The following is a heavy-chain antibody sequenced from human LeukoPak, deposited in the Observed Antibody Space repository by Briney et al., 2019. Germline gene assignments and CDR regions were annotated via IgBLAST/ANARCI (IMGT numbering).Heavy chain of an antibody. D-gene: IGHD4-17*01. CDR2: ISGSGGST. Sequence: GGSLSLSCAASGFTFSSYAMRWVRQAPGKGLEGVSGISGSGGSTYYADAVKGRFTISRNNSKNTLYLQMNSLRAEDTAVYYCAISFMTTVALFDYWGQGALVTVSS. V-gene: IGHV3-23*01. CDR3: AISFMTTVALFDY. J-gene: IGHJ4*02. CDR1: GFTFSSYA.